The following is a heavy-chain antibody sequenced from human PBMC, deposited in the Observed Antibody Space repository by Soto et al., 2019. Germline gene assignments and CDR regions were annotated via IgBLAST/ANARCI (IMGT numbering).Heavy chain of an antibody. CDR3: AREWPHLDC. CDR1: GFTVSSNY. CDR2: IYSGGST. V-gene: IGHV3-53*01. Sequence: RGSLRLSCAASGFTVSSNYMSWVRQAPGKGLEWVSVIYSGGSTFYADSVKGRFTISRDNSKNMVYLQMNRMRAEDTAVYYCAREWPHLDCWGQGTLVTVSS. J-gene: IGHJ4*02.